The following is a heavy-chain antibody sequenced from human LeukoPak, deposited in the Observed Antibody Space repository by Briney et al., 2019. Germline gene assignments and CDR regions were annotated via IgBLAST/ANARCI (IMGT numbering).Heavy chain of an antibody. V-gene: IGHV3-53*01. D-gene: IGHD3-16*01. CDR3: ARVPSWDYYYMDV. Sequence: AGGSLGLSCAASGFTVSSNYMSWVRQAPGKGLEWVSVIYSGGSTYYADSVKGRFTISRDNSKNTLYLQMNSLRAEDTAVYYCARVPSWDYYYMDVWGKGTTVTVSS. CDR2: IYSGGST. CDR1: GFTVSSNY. J-gene: IGHJ6*03.